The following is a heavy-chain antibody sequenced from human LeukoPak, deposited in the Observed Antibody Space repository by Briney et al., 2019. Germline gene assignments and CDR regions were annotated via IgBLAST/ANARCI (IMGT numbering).Heavy chain of an antibody. V-gene: IGHV4-59*01. CDR2: IPYSGGT. Sequence: PSETLSLTCTVSGDSISSYYWSWIRQPPGKGLEWIGYIPYSGGTNYNPSLKSRVTISVDTSKKQFSLKLSSVTAADTAVYYCARELIVGATMAFDMWGRGTRVTVSS. CDR3: ARELIVGATMAFDM. J-gene: IGHJ3*02. CDR1: GDSISSYY. D-gene: IGHD1-26*01.